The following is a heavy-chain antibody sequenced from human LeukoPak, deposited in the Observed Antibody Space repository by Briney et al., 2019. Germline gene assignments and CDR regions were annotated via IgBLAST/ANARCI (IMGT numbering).Heavy chain of an antibody. CDR3: ARGSDSVHSPFNY. V-gene: IGHV4-59*01. J-gene: IGHJ4*02. CDR1: GGSISSYY. Sequence: SETLSLTCTVSGGSISSYYWSWIRQPPGKGLEWIGYIYYSGSTNYNPSLQSRVTISVDTSKNQFSLKLSSVTAADTAVYYCARGSDSVHSPFNYLGQGTLVTGSS. CDR2: IYYSGST. D-gene: IGHD3-10*01.